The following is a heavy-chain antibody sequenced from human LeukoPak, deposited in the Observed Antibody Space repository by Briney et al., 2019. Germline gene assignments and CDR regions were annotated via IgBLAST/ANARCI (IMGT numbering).Heavy chain of an antibody. CDR2: IYTSGST. V-gene: IGHV4-4*07. CDR3: ARDRGAAAGTHYYYYMDV. J-gene: IGHJ6*03. CDR1: GGSISSYY. D-gene: IGHD6-13*01. Sequence: SETLSLTCTVSGGSISSYYWSWIRQPAGKGLEWIGRIYTSGSTNYNPSLKGRVTMSVDTSKNQFSLKLSSVTAADTAVYYCARDRGAAAGTHYYYYMDVWGKGTTVTVSS.